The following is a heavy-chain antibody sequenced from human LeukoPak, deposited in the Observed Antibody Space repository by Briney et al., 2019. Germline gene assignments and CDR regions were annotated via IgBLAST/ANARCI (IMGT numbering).Heavy chain of an antibody. D-gene: IGHD4-23*01. CDR2: ISGSGGST. CDR3: ANPPNLYGGNPDIN. V-gene: IGHV3-23*01. CDR1: GFTFSSYA. J-gene: IGHJ4*02. Sequence: GGSLRLSCAASGFTFSSYAMSCVRQAPGKGLEWVSAISGSGGSTYYADSVKGRFTISRDNSKNTLYLQMNSLRAEDTAVYYCANPPNLYGGNPDINWGQGTLVTVSS.